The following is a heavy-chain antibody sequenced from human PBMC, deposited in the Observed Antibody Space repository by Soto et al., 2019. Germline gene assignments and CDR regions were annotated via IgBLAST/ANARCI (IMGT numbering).Heavy chain of an antibody. CDR2: IWYDGSNK. CDR1: GFTFSSYG. D-gene: IGHD3-22*01. Sequence: QVQLVESGGGVVQPGRSLRLSCAASGFTFSSYGMHWVRQAPGKGLEWVAVIWYDGSNKYYADSVKGRFTISRDNSKNXXYXQXXSLRAEDTAVYYCAREIHKERITMIFSHYYYGMDVWGQGTTVTVSS. CDR3: AREIHKERITMIFSHYYYGMDV. V-gene: IGHV3-33*01. J-gene: IGHJ6*02.